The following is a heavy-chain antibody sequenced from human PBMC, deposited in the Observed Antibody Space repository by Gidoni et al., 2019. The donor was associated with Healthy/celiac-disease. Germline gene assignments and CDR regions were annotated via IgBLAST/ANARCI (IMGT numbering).Heavy chain of an antibody. CDR2: ISSSSSYI. D-gene: IGHD6-13*01. CDR3: AREAAAAGDY. CDR1: GFTFSSYS. V-gene: IGHV3-21*01. Sequence: EVQLVESGGGMVKPGGSLKLTCAASGFTFSSYSMNWVRQAPGKGLEWVSSISSSSSYIYYADSVKGRFTISRDNAKNSLYLQMNSLRAEDTAVYYCAREAAAAGDYWGQGTLVTVSS. J-gene: IGHJ4*02.